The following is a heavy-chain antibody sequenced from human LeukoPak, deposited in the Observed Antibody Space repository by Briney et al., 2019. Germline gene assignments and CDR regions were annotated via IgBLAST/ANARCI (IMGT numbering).Heavy chain of an antibody. CDR3: ARALGPRGYGYGPLPTYYDY. Sequence: SGGSLRLSCAASGFTVSSNYMSWVRQAPGKGLEWVSVIYSGGSTYYADSVKGRFTISRDNSKNTLYLQMNSLRAEDTAVYYCARALGPRGYGYGPLPTYYDYWGQGTLVTVSS. D-gene: IGHD5-18*01. CDR2: IYSGGST. V-gene: IGHV3-66*02. J-gene: IGHJ4*02. CDR1: GFTVSSNY.